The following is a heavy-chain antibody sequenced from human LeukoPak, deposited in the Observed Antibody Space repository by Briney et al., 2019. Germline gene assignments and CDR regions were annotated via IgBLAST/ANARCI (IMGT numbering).Heavy chain of an antibody. CDR2: VRSDGSTK. CDR1: GFTFNSYG. J-gene: IGHJ3*02. V-gene: IGHV3-30*02. D-gene: IGHD6-13*01. CDR3: ASPGGSSWPFDAFDI. Sequence: GGSLRLSCAASGFTFNSYGMHWVRQAPGKGLEWVAFVRSDGSTKYYADSVKGRFTISRDNSKNTLYLQMNSLRAEDTAVYYCASPGGSSWPFDAFDIWGQGTMVTVSS.